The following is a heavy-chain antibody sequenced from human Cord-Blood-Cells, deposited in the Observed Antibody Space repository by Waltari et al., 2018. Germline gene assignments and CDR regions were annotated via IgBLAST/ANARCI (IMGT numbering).Heavy chain of an antibody. CDR3: ATWGYSSSYDAFDI. CDR1: GYTFPSYD. J-gene: IGHJ3*02. D-gene: IGHD6-6*01. CDR2: MNPNSGNT. Sequence: QVQLVQSGAEVKKPGASVKVSCQASGYTFPSYDINWVRQATGQGLEWMGWMNPNSGNTGYAQKFQGRVTITRNTSISTAYMELSSLRSEDTAVYYCATWGYSSSYDAFDIWGQGTMVTVSS. V-gene: IGHV1-8*03.